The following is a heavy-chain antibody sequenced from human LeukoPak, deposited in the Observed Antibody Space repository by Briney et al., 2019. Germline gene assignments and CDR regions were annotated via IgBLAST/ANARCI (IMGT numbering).Heavy chain of an antibody. V-gene: IGHV4-61*02. Sequence: SETLSLTCTVSGGSISSGSYYWSWIRQPAGKGLEWIGRIYTSGNTNYNPSLKSRVTISVDTSKNQFSLKLSSVTAADTAVYYCAGSIVVVPAAPFDYWGQGTLVTVSS. CDR3: AGSIVVVPAAPFDY. CDR2: IYTSGNT. D-gene: IGHD2-2*01. CDR1: GGSISSGSYY. J-gene: IGHJ4*02.